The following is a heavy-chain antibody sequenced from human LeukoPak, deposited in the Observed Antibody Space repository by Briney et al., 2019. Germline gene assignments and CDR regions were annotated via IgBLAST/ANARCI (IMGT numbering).Heavy chain of an antibody. V-gene: IGHV3-23*01. J-gene: IGHJ4*02. CDR1: GFTLRTNA. D-gene: IGHD1-26*01. CDR3: AKDVGSGNYQIYYFDD. CDR2: ISGSGGNT. Sequence: GGSLRLSWAASGFTLRTNARSGVGKPQGRGLVWVFGISGSGGNTYYADSVKGRFTISRDNSKKTLYLQMNNLRAEDTAVYYCAKDVGSGNYQIYYFDDWGQGTLVTVSS.